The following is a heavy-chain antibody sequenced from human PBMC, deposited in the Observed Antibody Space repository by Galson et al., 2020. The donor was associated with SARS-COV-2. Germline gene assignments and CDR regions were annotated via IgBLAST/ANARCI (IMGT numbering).Heavy chain of an antibody. Sequence: ASVKVSCKASGYKFTDYGMTWVRQAPGQGLEWMGWISADNGITKYAQNLQGRVTLTTDTSTNTAYMELRSLRSDDTAVYYCARGTFYYGLGSYYYYYYMDVWGKGTTVTVSS. CDR1: GYKFTDYG. J-gene: IGHJ6*03. CDR2: ISADNGIT. D-gene: IGHD3-10*01. CDR3: ARGTFYYGLGSYYYYYYMDV. V-gene: IGHV1-18*01.